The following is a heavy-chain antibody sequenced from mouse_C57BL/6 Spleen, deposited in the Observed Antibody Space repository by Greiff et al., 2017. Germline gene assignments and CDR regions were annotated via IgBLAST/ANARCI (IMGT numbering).Heavy chain of an antibody. CDR3: ARLFTTDYAMDY. D-gene: IGHD1-1*01. CDR2: LSSGGSYT. Sequence: EVKLMESGGDLVKPGGSLKLSCAASGFTFSSYGMSWVRQTPDKRLEWVATLSSGGSYTYYPDSVKGRFTISRDNAKNTLYLQMSSLKSEDTAMYYCARLFTTDYAMDYWGQGASVTVSS. V-gene: IGHV5-6*01. J-gene: IGHJ4*01. CDR1: GFTFSSYG.